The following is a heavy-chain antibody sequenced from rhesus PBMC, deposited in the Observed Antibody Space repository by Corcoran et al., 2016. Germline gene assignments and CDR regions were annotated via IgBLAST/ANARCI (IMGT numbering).Heavy chain of an antibody. D-gene: IGHD5-12*01. CDR1: GASISSYW. Sequence: QVQLQESGPGLVKPSETLSLTCAVSGASISSYWWNWIRQPPGKGLEWIGDINGNSGSTNYNPSLKSRVTISKYASKTQCSLKLSSVTAADTAVYYCARGGYSYSYGLYYWGQGVLVTVSS. CDR3: ARGGYSYSYGLYY. J-gene: IGHJ4*01. CDR2: INGNSGST. V-gene: IGHV4-80*01.